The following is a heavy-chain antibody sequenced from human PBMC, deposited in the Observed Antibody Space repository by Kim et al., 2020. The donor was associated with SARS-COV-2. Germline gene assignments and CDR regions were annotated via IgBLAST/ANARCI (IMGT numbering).Heavy chain of an antibody. V-gene: IGHV3-33*01. Sequence: YADSGVGRFTVSRDTSKNTLYLQMRSLKAEDTAVYYCARDVRSLDNHADYWGQGALVTVSS. D-gene: IGHD1-20*01. J-gene: IGHJ4*02. CDR3: ARDVRSLDNHADY.